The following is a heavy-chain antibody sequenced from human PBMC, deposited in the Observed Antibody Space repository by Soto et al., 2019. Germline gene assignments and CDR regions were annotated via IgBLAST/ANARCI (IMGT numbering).Heavy chain of an antibody. D-gene: IGHD3-3*01. Sequence: GGSLRLSCAASGFTFSSYGMHWVRQAPGKGLEWVAVIWYDGSNKYYADSVKGRFTISRDNSKNTLYLQMNSLRAEDTAVYYCAIDSVGEQLDYWGQGTLVTVSS. CDR3: AIDSVGEQLDY. CDR2: IWYDGSNK. J-gene: IGHJ4*02. V-gene: IGHV3-33*08. CDR1: GFTFSSYG.